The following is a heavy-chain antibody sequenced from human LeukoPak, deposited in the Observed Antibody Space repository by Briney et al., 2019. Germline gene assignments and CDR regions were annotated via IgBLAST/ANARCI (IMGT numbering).Heavy chain of an antibody. J-gene: IGHJ6*02. CDR3: ARQARSYYGMDV. V-gene: IGHV4-59*08. Sequence: PSETLSLTCTVSGGSISSYYWSWIRQPPGKGLEWIGYIYYSGSTNYNPSLKSRVTISVDTSKNQFSLKLSSVTAADTAVYYCARQARSYYGMDVWGQGTTVTVSS. CDR1: GGSISSYY. D-gene: IGHD1-1*01. CDR2: IYYSGST.